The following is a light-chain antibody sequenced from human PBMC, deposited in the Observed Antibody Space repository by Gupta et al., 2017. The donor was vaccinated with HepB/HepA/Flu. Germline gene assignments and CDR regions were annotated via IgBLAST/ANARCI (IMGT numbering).Light chain of an antibody. CDR1: SSNIGNNY. CDR3: AAWDNSLNAWV. J-gene: IGLJ2*01. Sequence: QSVLTQPPAVSAAPVQKVTISCSGSSSNIGNNYVSWYQQLPGTAPKLLIYERDKRPSGITDRFSGSKSGTSATLAINGLQTGDEADYYCAAWDNSLNAWVFGGGTKLTVL. V-gene: IGLV1-51*02. CDR2: ERD.